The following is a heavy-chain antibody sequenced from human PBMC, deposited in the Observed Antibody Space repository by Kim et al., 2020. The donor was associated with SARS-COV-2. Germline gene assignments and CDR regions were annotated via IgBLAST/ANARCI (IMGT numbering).Heavy chain of an antibody. CDR3: ARALDTAMVEIGY. V-gene: IGHV4-59*13. J-gene: IGHJ4*02. Sequence: SETLSLTCTVSGGSISSYYWSWIRQPPGKGLEWIGYIYYSGSTNYNPSLKSRVTISVDTSKNQFSLKLSSVTAADTAVYYCARALDTAMVEIGYWGQGT. CDR2: IYYSGST. D-gene: IGHD5-18*01. CDR1: GGSISSYY.